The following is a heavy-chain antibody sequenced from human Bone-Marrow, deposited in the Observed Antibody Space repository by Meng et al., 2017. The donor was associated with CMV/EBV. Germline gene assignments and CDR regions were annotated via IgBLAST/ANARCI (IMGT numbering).Heavy chain of an antibody. CDR2: IYSGGSST. D-gene: IGHD2-2*02. CDR3: AKAGCSSTSCHSDY. J-gene: IGHJ4*02. CDR1: GFTFSSYA. V-gene: IGHV3-23*03. Sequence: GESLKIPCAASGFTFSSYAMSWVRQAPGKGLEWVSVIYSGGSSTYYADSVKGRFTISRDNSKNTLYLQMNSLRAEDTAVYYCAKAGCSSTSCHSDYWGQGTLVTVSS.